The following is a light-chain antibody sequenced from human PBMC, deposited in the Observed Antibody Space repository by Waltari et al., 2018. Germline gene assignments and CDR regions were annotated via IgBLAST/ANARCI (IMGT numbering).Light chain of an antibody. CDR2: GAC. J-gene: IGKJ1*01. V-gene: IGKV3-15*01. Sequence: ETVVTQSPATLSVSPGERATLSCRPSQTIGRSLAWFQQKPGQPPRLVIYGACIRATAIPARFSGSGSETEFALGISGLQSEDFAVYYCQQYSNWPPGTFGQGTKVES. CDR3: QQYSNWPPGT. CDR1: QTIGRS.